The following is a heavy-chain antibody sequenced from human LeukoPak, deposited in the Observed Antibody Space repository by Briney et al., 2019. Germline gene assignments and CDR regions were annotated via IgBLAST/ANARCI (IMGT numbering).Heavy chain of an antibody. CDR3: AKGDSYYYDSSGYSVIDY. V-gene: IGHV3-30*18. CDR2: ISYDGSNK. J-gene: IGHJ4*02. Sequence: GGSLRLSCAASGFTFSSYGMHWVRQAPGKGLEWVAVISYDGSNKYYADSVKGRFTISRDNSKNTLYLQMNSLRAEDTAVYYCAKGDSYYYDSSGYSVIDYWGQGTLVTVSS. D-gene: IGHD3-22*01. CDR1: GFTFSSYG.